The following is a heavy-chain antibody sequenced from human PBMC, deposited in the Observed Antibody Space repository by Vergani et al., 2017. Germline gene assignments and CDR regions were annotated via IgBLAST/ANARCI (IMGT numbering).Heavy chain of an antibody. J-gene: IGHJ6*02. V-gene: IGHV3-66*02. Sequence: ELQLVESGGGLVQPGGSLRLSCAASGSTVSGNYMTWVRQAPGKGLEWVSHIYSGDETYYADSVKGRVTISRDTSKNTLHLQINNLRVEDTAVYYCARDGVAAAGTHPIRYYYYYGMDVWGQGTTVTVSS. CDR3: ARDGVAAAGTHPIRYYYYYGMDV. D-gene: IGHD6-13*01. CDR2: IYSGDET. CDR1: GSTVSGNY.